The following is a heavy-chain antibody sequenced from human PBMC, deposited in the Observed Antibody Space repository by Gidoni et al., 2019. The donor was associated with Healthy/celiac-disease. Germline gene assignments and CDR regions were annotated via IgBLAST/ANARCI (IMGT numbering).Heavy chain of an antibody. CDR1: GFTSSSYG. CDR2: IWYDGSNK. J-gene: IGHJ3*02. Sequence: QVQLVESGGGVVQPGRSLRLSCAASGFTSSSYGMHWVRQAPGKGLEWVAVIWYDGSNKYYADSVKGRFTISRDNSKNTLYLQMNSLRAEDTAVYYCARDRDYGDYGAFDIWGQGTMVTVSS. V-gene: IGHV3-33*01. CDR3: ARDRDYGDYGAFDI. D-gene: IGHD4-17*01.